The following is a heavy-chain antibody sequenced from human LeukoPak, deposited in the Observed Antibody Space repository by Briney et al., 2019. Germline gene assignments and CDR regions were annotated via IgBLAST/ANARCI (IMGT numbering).Heavy chain of an antibody. CDR2: IYSGGST. Sequence: GGSLRLSCAAYGFTFRDHYMSWVRQAPGKGLEWVSVIYSGGSTYYADSVKGRSTISRDNSKNTLYLQMNSLRAEDTAVYYCAKDLGIVVVPAATPAWYNWFDPWGQGTLVTVSS. V-gene: IGHV3-66*01. CDR1: GFTFRDHY. J-gene: IGHJ5*02. D-gene: IGHD2-2*01. CDR3: AKDLGIVVVPAATPAWYNWFDP.